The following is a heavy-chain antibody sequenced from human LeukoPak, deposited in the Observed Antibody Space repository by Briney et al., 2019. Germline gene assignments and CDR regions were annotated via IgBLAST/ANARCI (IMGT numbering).Heavy chain of an antibody. CDR3: AKDSPLVGYTRDWSSNSLDH. CDR2: VTGDGITT. D-gene: IGHD2-2*02. J-gene: IGHJ4*02. Sequence: GGSPRLSCVASGFTLSSYPLSWVRQAPGKGLEWVSTVTGDGITTYYGNSVKGRFTISRDNSKNTVYLQLNSLRADDTAVYYCAKDSPLVGYTRDWSSNSLDHWGQGTLVTVSS. V-gene: IGHV3-23*01. CDR1: GFTLSSYP.